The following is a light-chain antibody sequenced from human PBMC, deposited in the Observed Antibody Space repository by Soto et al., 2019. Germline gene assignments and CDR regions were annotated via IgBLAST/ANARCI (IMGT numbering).Light chain of an antibody. Sequence: QSALTQPASVSGSPGQSITISCTGTSSDVGGYNYVSWYQQHPGKAPKLMIYDVSNRPSGVSNRFSGSKSGNTASLTISGLQAEDAADYYCSSYTSSSTYVFGPGTKLTVL. CDR1: SSDVGGYNY. CDR2: DVS. CDR3: SSYTSSSTYV. J-gene: IGLJ1*01. V-gene: IGLV2-14*01.